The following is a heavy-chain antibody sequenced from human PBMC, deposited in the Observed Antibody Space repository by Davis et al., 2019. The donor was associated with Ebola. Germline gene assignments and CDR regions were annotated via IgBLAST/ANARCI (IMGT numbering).Heavy chain of an antibody. D-gene: IGHD3-3*01. V-gene: IGHV3-21*01. Sequence: GESLKISCAASGFTVSSNYMSWVRQAPGKGLEWVSSISSSSSYIYYADSVKGRFTISRDNAKNSLYLQMNSLRAEDTAVYYCARVPEVYYDFWSGLPYYYYGMDVWGQGTTVTVSS. J-gene: IGHJ6*02. CDR1: GFTVSSNY. CDR3: ARVPEVYYDFWSGLPYYYYGMDV. CDR2: ISSSSSYI.